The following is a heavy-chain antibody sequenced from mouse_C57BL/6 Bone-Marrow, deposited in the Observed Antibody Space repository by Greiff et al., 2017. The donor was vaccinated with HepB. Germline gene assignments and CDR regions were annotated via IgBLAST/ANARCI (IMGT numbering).Heavy chain of an antibody. CDR2: IYPSDSET. CDR3: AIITTVAYYFDY. J-gene: IGHJ2*01. Sequence: VQLQQSGAELVRPGSSVKLSCKASGYTFTSYWMDWVKQRPGQGLEWIGNIYPSDSETHYNQKFKDKATLTVDKSSSTAYMQLSILTSEDSAVYYCAIITTVAYYFDYWGQGTTLTVSS. V-gene: IGHV1-61*01. CDR1: GYTFTSYW. D-gene: IGHD1-1*01.